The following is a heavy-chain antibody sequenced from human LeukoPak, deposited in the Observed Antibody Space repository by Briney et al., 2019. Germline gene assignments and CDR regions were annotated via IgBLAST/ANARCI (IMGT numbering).Heavy chain of an antibody. Sequence: PSQTLSLTCTVSGGSISSGGYYWSWIRQHPGKGLEWIGYIYYSGSTYYNPSLKSRVTISVDTSKNQFSLKLSSVTAADTAVYYCARGNITGTRALDYWGQGTLVTVSS. CDR3: ARGNITGTRALDY. CDR1: GGSISSGGYY. D-gene: IGHD1-7*01. V-gene: IGHV4-31*03. J-gene: IGHJ4*02. CDR2: IYYSGST.